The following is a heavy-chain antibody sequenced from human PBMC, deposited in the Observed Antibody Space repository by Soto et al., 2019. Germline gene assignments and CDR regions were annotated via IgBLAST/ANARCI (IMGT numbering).Heavy chain of an antibody. J-gene: IGHJ4*02. V-gene: IGHV3-15*07. Sequence: EVQLVESGGGLVKPGGSLRLSCAASGFTFSNAWRNWVRQAPGKGLEWVGRIKSKTDGGTTDYAAPVKGRFTISRGDSNDTLYLQMNSLTTGDTAVYYCTTDLAAVDHDCWGQGALVTVSS. CDR2: IKSKTDGGTT. D-gene: IGHD2-15*01. CDR1: GFTFSNAW. CDR3: TTDLAAVDHDC.